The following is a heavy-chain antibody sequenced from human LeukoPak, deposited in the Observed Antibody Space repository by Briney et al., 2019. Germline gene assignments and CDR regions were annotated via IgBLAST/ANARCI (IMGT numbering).Heavy chain of an antibody. J-gene: IGHJ4*02. CDR2: IYDSGST. Sequence: SETLSLTCTVSGGSIRSSYYYWGWIRQPPGKGLEWIGSIYDSGSTYYNPSLKSRVTISVDTSKNQFSLKLNSVTAADTAVYYCSIAVAGTGIDYWGQGTLVTVSS. CDR1: GGSIRSSYYY. V-gene: IGHV4-39*01. CDR3: SIAVAGTGIDY. D-gene: IGHD6-19*01.